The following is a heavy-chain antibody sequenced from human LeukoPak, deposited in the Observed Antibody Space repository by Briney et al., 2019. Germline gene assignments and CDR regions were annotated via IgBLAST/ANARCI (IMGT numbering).Heavy chain of an antibody. CDR1: GGPINNYY. CDR2: IYYSGSS. CDR3: TRRSTSWSGGVGFDP. D-gene: IGHD6-13*01. V-gene: IGHV4-59*08. J-gene: IGHJ5*02. Sequence: SETLSLTCTVSGGPINNYYWSWVRQPPGKGLEWIGYIYYSGSSNYNPALKRRGTISVDTSKNQFSLNLSDVTAADTAVYYCTRRSTSWSGGVGFDPWGQGTLVTVSS.